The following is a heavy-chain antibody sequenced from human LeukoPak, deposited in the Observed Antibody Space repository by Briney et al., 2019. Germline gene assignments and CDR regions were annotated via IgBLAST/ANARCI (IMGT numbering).Heavy chain of an antibody. CDR1: GGSISSGDYY. D-gene: IGHD6-13*01. Sequence: SETLSLTCTVSGGSISSGDYYWSWIRQPPGKGLEWIGYIYYSGSTYYNPSLKSRVTISVDTSENQFSLKLSSVTAADTAVYYCARAPAAAGTGDYFDYWGQGTLVTVSS. J-gene: IGHJ4*02. CDR2: IYYSGST. CDR3: ARAPAAAGTGDYFDY. V-gene: IGHV4-30-4*08.